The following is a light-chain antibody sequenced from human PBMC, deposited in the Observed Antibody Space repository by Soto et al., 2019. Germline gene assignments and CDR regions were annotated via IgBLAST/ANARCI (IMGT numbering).Light chain of an antibody. J-gene: IGLJ1*01. Sequence: QSALTQPRSGSGSPGQAVTISCTGTSSDVGGYNYVSWYQQHPGKAPKLMMYDVSKRPSGVPDRFSGSKSGNTASLTISGLQAEDEADYYCCSYAGSDVFGTGTKLTVL. CDR2: DVS. CDR1: SSDVGGYNY. CDR3: CSYAGSDV. V-gene: IGLV2-11*01.